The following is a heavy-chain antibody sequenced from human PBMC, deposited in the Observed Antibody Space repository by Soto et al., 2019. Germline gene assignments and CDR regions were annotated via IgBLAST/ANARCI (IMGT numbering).Heavy chain of an antibody. CDR3: SHREYSSSLDAFDI. D-gene: IGHD6-6*01. CDR2: IYWDDDK. J-gene: IGHJ3*02. CDR1: GFSLSTSGVG. V-gene: IGHV2-5*02. Sequence: QITLKESGPTLVKPTQTLTLTCTFSGFSLSTSGVGVGWIRQPPGKALEWLALIYWDDDKRYSPSLKSRLTITKDTSKNQVVLTMTNMDPVDTATYYCSHREYSSSLDAFDIWGQGTMVTVSS.